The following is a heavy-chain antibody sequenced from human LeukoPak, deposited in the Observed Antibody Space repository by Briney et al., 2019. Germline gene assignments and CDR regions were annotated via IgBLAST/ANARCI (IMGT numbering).Heavy chain of an antibody. CDR3: ARDNSVGGIAWWFDP. CDR2: INPTGTRT. D-gene: IGHD1-26*01. V-gene: IGHV1-46*01. Sequence: ASVKVSCKASGYTFSNYGITWVRQAPGQGLEWVGLINPTGTRTLYAQKFQGRITLTRDMSTTTDYMELSSLTSGDTAVYYCARDNSVGGIAWWFDPWGQGTLVTVSS. J-gene: IGHJ5*02. CDR1: GYTFSNYG.